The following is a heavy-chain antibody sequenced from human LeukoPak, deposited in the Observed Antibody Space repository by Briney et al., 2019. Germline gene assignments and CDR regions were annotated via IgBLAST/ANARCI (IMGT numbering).Heavy chain of an antibody. CDR3: ARDRYASGTYYNLFDY. D-gene: IGHD3-10*01. Sequence: GGSLRLSCAASGFTFDNYAMHWVRQAPGKGLEWVAVISYLGTDKYYADSVKGRFTISRDNSKDTLYLQMNSLRVEDTAVYHCARDRYASGTYYNLFDYWGQGTLVPASS. J-gene: IGHJ4*02. V-gene: IGHV3-30-3*01. CDR1: GFTFDNYA. CDR2: ISYLGTDK.